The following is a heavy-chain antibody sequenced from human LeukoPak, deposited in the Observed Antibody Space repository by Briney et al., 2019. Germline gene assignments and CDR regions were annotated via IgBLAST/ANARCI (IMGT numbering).Heavy chain of an antibody. D-gene: IGHD2-2*01. J-gene: IGHJ4*02. V-gene: IGHV4-31*03. Sequence: SGTPSLTCTVSGGSISRGGYYWSWIRQPPGKGLEWIGYIYYSGSTYYNPSLKSRVTISVDTSKNQFSLKLSSVTAADTAVYYCAILSRSTSADYWGQGTLVTVSS. CDR2: IYYSGST. CDR1: GGSISRGGYY. CDR3: AILSRSTSADY.